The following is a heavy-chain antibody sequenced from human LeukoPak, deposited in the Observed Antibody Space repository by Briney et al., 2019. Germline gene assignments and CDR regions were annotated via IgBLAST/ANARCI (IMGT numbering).Heavy chain of an antibody. CDR1: GFTFSSYA. D-gene: IGHD3-22*01. CDR3: AKVENYYDSSGYTDY. V-gene: IGHV3-23*01. Sequence: GGSLRLSCAASGFTFSSYAMSWVRQAPGKGLEWVSAISGSGGSTYYADSVKGRFTISRDNSKNTLYLQMNSLRAEDTAVYYCAKVENYYDSSGYTDYWGQGTLVTLSS. J-gene: IGHJ4*02. CDR2: ISGSGGST.